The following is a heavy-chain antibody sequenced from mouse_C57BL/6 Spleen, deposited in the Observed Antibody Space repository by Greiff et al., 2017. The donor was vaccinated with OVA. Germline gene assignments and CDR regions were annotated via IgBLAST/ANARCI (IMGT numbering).Heavy chain of an antibody. CDR2: INYDGSST. V-gene: IGHV5-16*01. J-gene: IGHJ2*01. CDR3: ARETHYFDY. CDR1: GFTFSDYY. Sequence: EVQLQESEGGLVQPGSSMKLSCTASGFTFSDYYMAWVRQVPEKGLEWVANINYDGSSTYYLDSLKSRFIISRDNAKNILYLQVSSLKSEDTTTYYYARETHYFDYWGQGTTLTVSS.